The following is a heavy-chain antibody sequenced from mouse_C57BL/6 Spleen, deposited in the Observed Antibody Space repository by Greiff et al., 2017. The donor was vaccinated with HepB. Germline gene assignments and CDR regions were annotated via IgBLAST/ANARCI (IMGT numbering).Heavy chain of an antibody. CDR1: GFTFTDYY. D-gene: IGHD2-5*01. V-gene: IGHV7-3*01. Sequence: EVKLVESGGCLVQPGGSLSLSCAVSGFTFTDYYMSLVRLPPGQALEWLCFIRNKSNGYTTVYSASVKGRFTISRDNSQSIIYLQMNALRAEDSATYYCSRYSWSNYGYAMDYWGQGTSVTVSS. CDR2: IRNKSNGYTT. CDR3: SRYSWSNYGYAMDY. J-gene: IGHJ4*01.